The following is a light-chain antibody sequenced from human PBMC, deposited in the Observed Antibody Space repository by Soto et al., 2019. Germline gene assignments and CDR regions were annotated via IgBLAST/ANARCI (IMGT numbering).Light chain of an antibody. CDR2: GTS. V-gene: IGKV3-20*01. Sequence: EIVLTQSPGTLSLSPGERATLSCRASQSVPSSDLAWYQQKPGQAPRLLIYGTSNRATGIPDRFSGGGSGTDFTPTISRLEPEDFAVYYCQQYGRSPWAFGQGTKVEIK. CDR1: QSVPSSD. J-gene: IGKJ1*01. CDR3: QQYGRSPWA.